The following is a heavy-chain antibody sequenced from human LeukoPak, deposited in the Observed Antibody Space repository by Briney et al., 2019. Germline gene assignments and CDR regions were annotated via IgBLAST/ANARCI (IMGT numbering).Heavy chain of an antibody. CDR1: GGTFSSYA. CDR3: ARAPYYDFWSGYYLYYYMDV. J-gene: IGHJ6*03. V-gene: IGHV1-69*13. CDR2: IIPIFGTA. D-gene: IGHD3-3*01. Sequence: GASVKVSCKASGGTFSSYAISWVRQAPGQGLEWMGGIIPIFGTANYAQKFQGRVTITADESTSTAYMELSSLRSEDTAVYYCARAPYYDFWSGYYLYYYMDVWGKGTTVTVSS.